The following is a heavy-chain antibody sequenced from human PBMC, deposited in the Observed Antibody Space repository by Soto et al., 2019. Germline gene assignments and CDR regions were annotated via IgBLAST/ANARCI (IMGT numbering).Heavy chain of an antibody. D-gene: IGHD4-17*01. CDR3: AGDSYAPPV. J-gene: IGHJ6*04. CDR2: INIDGSGT. V-gene: IGHV3-74*03. CDR1: GFTFSNYW. Sequence: PGGSLRLSCAASGFTFSNYWMHWVRQAPGKGLVWVSRINIDGSGTTYADSVKGRFTISRDNAKNTVFLEMKNLRAEDTAVYYCAGDSYAPPVWGKGTTVTVSS.